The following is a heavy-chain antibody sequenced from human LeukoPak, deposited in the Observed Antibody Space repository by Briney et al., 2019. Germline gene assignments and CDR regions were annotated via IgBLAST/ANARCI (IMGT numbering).Heavy chain of an antibody. D-gene: IGHD3-16*01. CDR1: GFTFSSYS. CDR2: IYSGGNT. V-gene: IGHV3-53*01. CDR3: ARTQLWRGILDY. J-gene: IGHJ4*02. Sequence: GGSLRLSCAASGFTFSSYSMNWVRQAPGKGLEWVSIIYSGGNTYYADSVKGRFTISRDNSKNTLYLQMNSLRAEDTAVYYCARTQLWRGILDYWGQGTLVTVSS.